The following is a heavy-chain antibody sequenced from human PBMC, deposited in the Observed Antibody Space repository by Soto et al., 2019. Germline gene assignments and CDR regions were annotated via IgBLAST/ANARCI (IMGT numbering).Heavy chain of an antibody. Sequence: PSETLSLTCTVSGDSIRRFYWSWIRQSPGKGLEWIGYVYYTGSTNYNPSLRSRVSISVDTSKNEFSLRLSSVTAADTAVYFCARSVAVPGAHIDYWGQGTQVTVSS. V-gene: IGHV4-59*01. J-gene: IGHJ4*02. CDR2: VYYTGST. CDR1: GDSIRRFY. CDR3: ARSVAVPGAHIDY. D-gene: IGHD6-19*01.